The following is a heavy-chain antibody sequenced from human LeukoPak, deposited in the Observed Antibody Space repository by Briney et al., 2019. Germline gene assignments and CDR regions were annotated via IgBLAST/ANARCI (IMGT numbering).Heavy chain of an antibody. J-gene: IGHJ4*02. Sequence: PSETLSLTCAVYGGSFSGYYWSWIRQPPGKGLEWTGEINHSGSTNYNPSLKSRVTMSVDTSKNQFSLKLSSVTATDTAVYYCARDAYYYDSSGYSIFDYWGQGTLVTVSS. CDR2: INHSGST. D-gene: IGHD3-22*01. CDR1: GGSFSGYY. CDR3: ARDAYYYDSSGYSIFDY. V-gene: IGHV4-34*01.